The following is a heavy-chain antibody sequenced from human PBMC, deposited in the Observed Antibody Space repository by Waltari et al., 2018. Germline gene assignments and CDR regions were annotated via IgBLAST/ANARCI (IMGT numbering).Heavy chain of an antibody. D-gene: IGHD3-3*01. CDR1: EFSFSSYW. Sequence: EVQLVESGGRVAQSGGSLRLSCAASEFSFSSYWMHWVRQAPGKGLVWGSRTNSDGSSTDYADCAKGRFTVSRDNAKNTLTLQMNSLRVEDTAVYYCARDLNYDFWSGYHERFYYYGLDLWGQGTAVTVYS. V-gene: IGHV3-74*01. CDR2: TNSDGSST. CDR3: ARDLNYDFWSGYHERFYYYGLDL. J-gene: IGHJ6*02.